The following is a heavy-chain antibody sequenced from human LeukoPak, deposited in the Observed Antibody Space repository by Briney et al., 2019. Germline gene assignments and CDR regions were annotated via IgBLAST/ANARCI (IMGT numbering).Heavy chain of an antibody. CDR2: IYSGGST. D-gene: IGHD2-15*01. Sequence: GGSLRLSCAASGFTVSSNFMTWVRQAPGKGLEWVSVIYSGGSTYYADSVKDRFTISRDNSKNTLYLQMNSLRAEDTAVYYCARAQAVVASVDAFDIWGQGTMVTVSS. V-gene: IGHV3-53*05. CDR3: ARAQAVVASVDAFDI. CDR1: GFTVSSNF. J-gene: IGHJ3*02.